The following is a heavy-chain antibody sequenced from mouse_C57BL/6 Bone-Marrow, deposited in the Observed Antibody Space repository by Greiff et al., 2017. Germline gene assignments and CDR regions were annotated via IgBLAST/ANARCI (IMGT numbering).Heavy chain of an antibody. J-gene: IGHJ2*01. D-gene: IGHD1-1*01. CDR1: GYTFTSYW. CDR2: IDPSDSYT. Sequence: QVHVKQPGAELVKPGASVKLSCKASGYTFTSYWMQWVKQRPGQGLEWIGEIDPSDSYTNYNQKFKGKATLTVDTSSSTAYMQLSSLTSEDSAVYYCAHYYGSSFDYWGQGTTLTVSS. CDR3: AHYYGSSFDY. V-gene: IGHV1-50*01.